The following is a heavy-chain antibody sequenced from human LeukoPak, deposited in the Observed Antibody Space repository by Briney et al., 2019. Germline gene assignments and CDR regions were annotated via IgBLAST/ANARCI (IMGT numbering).Heavy chain of an antibody. V-gene: IGHV3-23*01. Sequence: GGSLRLSCAASGFTFTTYAMTWVRQAPGGGLEWVSGISGEGYSTYYADSVKGRFAISRDNSKSTLYLQMNSLRAEDTAVYYCAKDFGRNLGGPGYWGRGTRVTVSS. CDR3: AKDFGRNLGGPGY. J-gene: IGHJ4*02. CDR2: ISGEGYST. CDR1: GFTFTTYA. D-gene: IGHD3-10*01.